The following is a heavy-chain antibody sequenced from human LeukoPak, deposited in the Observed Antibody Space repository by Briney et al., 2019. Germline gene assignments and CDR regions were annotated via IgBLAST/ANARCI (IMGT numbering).Heavy chain of an antibody. Sequence: ASVKVSCKASGCTFSSYAISWVRQAPGQGLEWMGGIIPIFGRANYAQKFQGRVTITADESTSTAYMELSSLRSEDTAVYYCARGGGYSYGFAHYFDYWGQGTLVTVSS. CDR2: IIPIFGRA. V-gene: IGHV1-69*13. D-gene: IGHD5-18*01. CDR3: ARGGGYSYGFAHYFDY. CDR1: GCTFSSYA. J-gene: IGHJ4*02.